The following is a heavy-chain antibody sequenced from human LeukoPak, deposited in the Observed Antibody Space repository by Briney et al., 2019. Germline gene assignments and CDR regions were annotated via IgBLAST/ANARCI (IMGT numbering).Heavy chain of an antibody. CDR2: MNPNSGNT. Sequence: ASVKVSCKASGYTFTGYYMHWVRQATGQGLEWMGWMNPNSGNTGYAQKFQGRVTMTRNTSISTAYMELSSLRSEDTAVYYCARGLEYSSSWYGIWGQGTLVTVSS. V-gene: IGHV1-8*02. D-gene: IGHD6-13*01. J-gene: IGHJ4*02. CDR1: GYTFTGYY. CDR3: ARGLEYSSSWYGI.